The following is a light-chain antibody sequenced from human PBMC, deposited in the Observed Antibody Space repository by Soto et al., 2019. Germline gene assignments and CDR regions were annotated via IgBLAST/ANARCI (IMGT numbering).Light chain of an antibody. CDR2: DAS. V-gene: IGKV3-11*01. CDR1: QCVSSY. Sequence: EIVLTQSPATLSLSPGERATLSCRASQCVSSYLAWYQQQPGQAPRLLIYDASNRATGIPARFSGSGSGTDFTLTISRLEPEYLAVYYCQQRSNWPLLTVGGGTKVHI. CDR3: QQRSNWPLLT. J-gene: IGKJ4*01.